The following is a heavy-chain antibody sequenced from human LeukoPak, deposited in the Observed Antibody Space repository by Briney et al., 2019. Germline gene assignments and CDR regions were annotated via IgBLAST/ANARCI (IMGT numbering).Heavy chain of an antibody. Sequence: GGSLRLSCAASGLTVSNNYVNWVRLAPGKGLEWVSIIYSGGSTHYADSVKGRFTVSRDNSKNTLYLQMTSLRAEDTAVYYCARDQEGRSCSGGTCYLGWSFDLWGRGTLVTVSS. V-gene: IGHV3-53*01. D-gene: IGHD2-15*01. CDR1: GLTVSNNY. CDR3: ARDQEGRSCSGGTCYLGWSFDL. CDR2: IYSGGST. J-gene: IGHJ2*01.